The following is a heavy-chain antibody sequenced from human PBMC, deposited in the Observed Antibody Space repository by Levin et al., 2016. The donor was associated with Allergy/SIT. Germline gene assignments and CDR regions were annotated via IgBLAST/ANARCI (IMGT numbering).Heavy chain of an antibody. CDR3: AKDRPIGSYRPEKFDS. D-gene: IGHD1-26*01. CDR2: IRFDGSRE. CDR1: GFTFRSYG. Sequence: GESLKISCAASGFTFRSYGMHWVRQAPGKGLEWVASIRFDGSREYYADSVKGRFTISRDNSKNTLDLQMNSLRGEDTALYFCAKDRPIGSYRPEKFDSWGQGTLVTVSS. V-gene: IGHV3-30*02. J-gene: IGHJ4*02.